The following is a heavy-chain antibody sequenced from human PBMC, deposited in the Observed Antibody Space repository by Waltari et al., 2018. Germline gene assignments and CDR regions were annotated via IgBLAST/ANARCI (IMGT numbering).Heavy chain of an antibody. J-gene: IGHJ4*02. V-gene: IGHV4-59*01. CDR1: GGSISSYY. D-gene: IGHD2-8*01. Sequence: QVQLQESGPGLVKPSETLSLTCTVPGGSISSYYWSWIRQPPGKGLEWIGYIYYSGSTNYNPSLKSRVTISVDTSKNQFSLKLSSVTAADTAVYYCARAPPYCTNGVCYDDYWGQGTLVTVSS. CDR3: ARAPPYCTNGVCYDDY. CDR2: IYYSGST.